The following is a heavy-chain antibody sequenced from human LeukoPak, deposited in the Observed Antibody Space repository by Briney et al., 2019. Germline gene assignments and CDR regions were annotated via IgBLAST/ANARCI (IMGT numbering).Heavy chain of an antibody. V-gene: IGHV1-46*04. Sequence: ASVKVSCKASGYTFTSYSMNWVRQAPGQGLEWVGMINPSGDSTSYAQKLQGRVTVTRDTSTSTVHMELNSLRSEDTAVYYCATNVLAWSVPDAFDIWGQGTMVTVSS. J-gene: IGHJ3*02. CDR3: ATNVLAWSVPDAFDI. CDR2: INPSGDST. CDR1: GYTFTSYS. D-gene: IGHD3-3*01.